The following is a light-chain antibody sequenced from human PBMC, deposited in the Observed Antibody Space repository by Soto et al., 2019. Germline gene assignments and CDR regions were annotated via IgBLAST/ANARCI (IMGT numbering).Light chain of an antibody. J-gene: IGLJ1*01. CDR1: SGDVGGYDY. V-gene: IGLV2-14*01. Sequence: QSVLTQPASVSGSPGQSITISCTGTSGDVGGYDYVSWYQLHPGKAPKLMVYEVTNRPSGVSNRFSGSKSGNTASLTISGLQAEDEADYFCSSYSISTAYVFGTGTKVTVL. CDR2: EVT. CDR3: SSYSISTAYV.